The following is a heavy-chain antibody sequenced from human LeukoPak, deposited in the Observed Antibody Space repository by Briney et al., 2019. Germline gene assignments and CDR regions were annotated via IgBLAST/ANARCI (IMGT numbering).Heavy chain of an antibody. CDR2: INPNSGGT. CDR3: ARDPYVLTTVTTGGYYYIDV. CDR1: GYTFTGYY. D-gene: IGHD4-17*01. J-gene: IGHJ6*03. V-gene: IGHV1-2*02. Sequence: ASVKVSCKASGYTFTGYYMHWVRQAPGQGLEWMGWINPNSGGTNYAQKFQGRVTMTRDTSISTAYMELSRLRSDDTAVYYCARDPYVLTTVTTGGYYYIDVWGKGTTVTVSS.